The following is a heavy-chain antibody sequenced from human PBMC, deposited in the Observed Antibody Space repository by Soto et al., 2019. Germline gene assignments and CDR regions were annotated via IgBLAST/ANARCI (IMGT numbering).Heavy chain of an antibody. CDR3: ARNSYYDSRGYCDY. D-gene: IGHD3-22*01. CDR2: ISSSSSSI. V-gene: IGHV3-21*01. Sequence: EVQLVESGGGLVKPGGSLRLSCAASGFTFSSYNMNWVRQAPGKGLVWVSSISSSSSSIYYADSVKGRFTISRDNAKNSRYLQINSLRAEDTAVYYCARNSYYDSRGYCDYWGQGTQVTVSS. CDR1: GFTFSSYN. J-gene: IGHJ4*02.